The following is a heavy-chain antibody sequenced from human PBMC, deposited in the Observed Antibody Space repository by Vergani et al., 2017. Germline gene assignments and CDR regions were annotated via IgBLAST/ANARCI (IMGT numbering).Heavy chain of an antibody. CDR1: GGSISSYY. V-gene: IGHV4-59*01. CDR2: IYYSGST. D-gene: IGHD1-1*01. Sequence: QVQLQESGPGLVKPSETLSLTCTVSGGSISSYYWSWIRLPPGQGLEWIGYIYYSGSTNSTPSPKSRVTISVDTSKNQFSLKLSSVTAADTAVYYCARGRYDWYFDLWGRGTLVTVSS. CDR3: ARGRYDWYFDL. J-gene: IGHJ2*01.